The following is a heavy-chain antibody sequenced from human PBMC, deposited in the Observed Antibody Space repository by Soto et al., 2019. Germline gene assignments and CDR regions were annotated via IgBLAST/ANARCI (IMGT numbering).Heavy chain of an antibody. J-gene: IGHJ4*02. CDR2: ISGSGGST. V-gene: IGHV3-23*01. Sequence: GWSLRLSCAASGFTFSSYAMSWVRQAPGKGLEWVSAISGSGGSTYYADSVKGRFTISRDNSRNTLYLQMNSLRAEDTAVYYCAKVTAYFTLLSPYDYWGQGTLVTVSS. CDR3: AKVTAYFTLLSPYDY. CDR1: GFTFSSYA. D-gene: IGHD3-9*01.